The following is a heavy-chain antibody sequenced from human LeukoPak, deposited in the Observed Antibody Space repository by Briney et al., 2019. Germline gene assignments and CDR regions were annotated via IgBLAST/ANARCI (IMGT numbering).Heavy chain of an antibody. CDR2: ISYDGSNK. J-gene: IGHJ4*02. D-gene: IGHD3-10*01. V-gene: IGHV3-30*18. Sequence: GGSLRLSCAASGFTFSSYGMHWVRQAPGKGLERVAVISYDGSNKYYADSVKGRFTISRDNSKNTLYLQMNSLRAEDTAVYYCAKDAHYGSGSYSAHWGQGTLVTVSS. CDR1: GFTFSSYG. CDR3: AKDAHYGSGSYSAH.